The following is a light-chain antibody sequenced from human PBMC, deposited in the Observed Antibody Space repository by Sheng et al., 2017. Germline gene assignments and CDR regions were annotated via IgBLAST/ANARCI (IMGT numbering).Light chain of an antibody. J-gene: IGKJ4*01. CDR3: QQCYNLPRT. CDR2: DAS. CDR1: QDISSY. Sequence: IRITQSPSSLSASTGDRVTITCRASQDISSYLAWYQQKAGKAPKLLIYDASNLETGVPSRFSGSGSGTDFTFTISSLQPEDIATYYCQQCYNLPRTFGGGTKVEI. V-gene: IGKV1-33*01.